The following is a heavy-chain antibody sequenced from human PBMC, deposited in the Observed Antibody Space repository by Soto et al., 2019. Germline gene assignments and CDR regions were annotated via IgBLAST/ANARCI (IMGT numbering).Heavy chain of an antibody. CDR1: GFIFSNHA. Sequence: GGSLRLSCAASGFIFSNHAMSWVRQVPGKGLEWVSGISAGGNLIYYADSVRGRFTMSRDNSKNMLYLQMNSLRAEDTAVYFCVKRQGIGAAAKNFDFWGQGARVTVSS. J-gene: IGHJ4*02. CDR2: ISAGGNLI. V-gene: IGHV3-23*01. D-gene: IGHD6-13*01. CDR3: VKRQGIGAAAKNFDF.